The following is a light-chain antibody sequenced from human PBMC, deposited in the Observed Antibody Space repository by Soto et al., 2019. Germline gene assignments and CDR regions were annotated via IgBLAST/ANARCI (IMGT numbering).Light chain of an antibody. J-gene: IGLJ1*01. V-gene: IGLV2-23*01. CDR1: SSDVGSYNL. CDR3: CSYAGSSTLEV. CDR2: EGS. Sequence: QPGSESGSPGQSITISCTGTSSDVGSYNLVSWYQQHPGKAPKLMIYEGSKRPSGVSNRFSGSKSGNTASLTISGLQAEDEADYYCCSYAGSSTLEVFGTGTKVTVL.